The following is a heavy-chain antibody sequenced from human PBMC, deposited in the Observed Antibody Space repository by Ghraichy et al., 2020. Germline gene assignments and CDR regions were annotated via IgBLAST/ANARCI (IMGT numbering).Heavy chain of an antibody. J-gene: IGHJ4*02. CDR2: ISVSGGTT. CDR3: AKDTEVMPAFYFDH. Sequence: SCAGSGFTFSRYAMSWVRQAPGKGLEWVSGISVSGGTTQYADSVKGRFTISRDNSKNTLFLQMNSLSAEDSAVYYCAKDTEVMPAFYFDHWGQGTLVTVS. D-gene: IGHD2-21*01. CDR1: GFTFSRYA. V-gene: IGHV3-23*01.